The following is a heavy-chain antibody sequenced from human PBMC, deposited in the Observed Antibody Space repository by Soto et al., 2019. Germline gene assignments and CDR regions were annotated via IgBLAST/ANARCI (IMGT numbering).Heavy chain of an antibody. CDR2: IWYDGSNK. CDR3: ARVRGQWLLAFDI. J-gene: IGHJ3*02. CDR1: GFTFSSYG. V-gene: IGHV3-33*01. D-gene: IGHD6-19*01. Sequence: LRLSCAASGFTFSSYGMHWVRQAPGKGLEWVAVIWYDGSNKYYADSVKGRFTISRDNSKNTLYLQMNSLRAEDTAVYYCARVRGQWLLAFDIWGQGTMVTVSS.